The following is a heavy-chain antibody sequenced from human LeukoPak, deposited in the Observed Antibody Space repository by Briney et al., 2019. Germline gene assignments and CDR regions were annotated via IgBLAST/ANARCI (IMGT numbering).Heavy chain of an antibody. CDR3: AREEFGSGWYSNFDY. D-gene: IGHD6-19*01. V-gene: IGHV4-34*01. CDR1: GGSFSGYY. CDR2: INHSGST. Sequence: PSETLSLTCAVYGGSFSGYYWSWIRQPPGKGLEWIGEINHSGSTNYNPSLKSRVTISVDTSENQFSLKLSSVTAADTAVYYCAREEFGSGWYSNFDYWGQGTLVTVSS. J-gene: IGHJ4*02.